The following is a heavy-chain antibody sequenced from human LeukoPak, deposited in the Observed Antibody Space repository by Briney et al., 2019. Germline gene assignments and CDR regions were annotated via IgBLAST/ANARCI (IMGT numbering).Heavy chain of an antibody. CDR3: ARIPFPGYYYGSGAIDY. CDR1: GYTFTSYG. J-gene: IGHJ4*02. D-gene: IGHD3-10*01. Sequence: ASVKVSCKPSGYTFTSYGISWVRQAPGQGVEGMGWISAYNGNTNYAQKLQGRVTMTTNTSTSTAYMELRSLRSDDTAVYYCARIPFPGYYYGSGAIDYWGQGTLVTVSS. V-gene: IGHV1-18*01. CDR2: ISAYNGNT.